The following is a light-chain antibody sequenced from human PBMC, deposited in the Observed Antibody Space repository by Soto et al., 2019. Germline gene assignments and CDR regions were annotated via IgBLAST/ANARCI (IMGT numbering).Light chain of an antibody. CDR1: SSNIGAGYD. V-gene: IGLV1-40*01. CDR3: QSYDSSLSGSNV. CDR2: GNS. Sequence: QPVLTQPPSVSGAPGQRVTISCTGSSSNIGAGYDVHWYQQLPGTAPKLLIYGNSNRPSGVPDRFSGSKSGTSASLAITGLQAEDEADYDCQSYDSSLSGSNVFGTGTKVTVL. J-gene: IGLJ1*01.